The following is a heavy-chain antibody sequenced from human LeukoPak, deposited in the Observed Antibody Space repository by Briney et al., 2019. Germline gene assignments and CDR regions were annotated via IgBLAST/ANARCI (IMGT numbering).Heavy chain of an antibody. CDR1: GFTFSTYN. Sequence: PGGSLRLSCAASGFTFSTYNMNWVRQAPGKGLEWVSYISSSSSSIYYADSVMGRFTISRDNAKNSLYLQMNSLRDEDTAVYYCASWRYGGHSRFDYWGQGTLVTVSS. CDR2: ISSSSSSI. CDR3: ASWRYGGHSRFDY. V-gene: IGHV3-48*02. D-gene: IGHD1-26*01. J-gene: IGHJ4*02.